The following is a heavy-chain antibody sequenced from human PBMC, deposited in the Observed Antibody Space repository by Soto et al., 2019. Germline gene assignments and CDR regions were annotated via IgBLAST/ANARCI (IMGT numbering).Heavy chain of an antibody. V-gene: IGHV3-33*01. D-gene: IGHD5-18*01. Sequence: HPGGSLRLSCAASGFTFSNYGMHWTRQAPGKGLEWVAAILYDGSNKYYADSVKGRFTISRDNSKNTLYLQMNSLRVEDTALYYCASLDTARVETAGYWGQGTRVTVSS. CDR1: GFTFSNYG. J-gene: IGHJ4*02. CDR2: ILYDGSNK. CDR3: ASLDTARVETAGY.